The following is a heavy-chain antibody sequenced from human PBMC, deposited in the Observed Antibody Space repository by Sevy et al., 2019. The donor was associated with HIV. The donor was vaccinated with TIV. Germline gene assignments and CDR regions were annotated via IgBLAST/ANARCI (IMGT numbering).Heavy chain of an antibody. Sequence: GGSLRLSCAASGPTFSSHAMHWVRQAPGKGLEWVAVISSAGSNKYYADSVKGRFTISRDNPKNTLYLQMNSLRPEDTAVYYCTRDAGYSIAWSPSDYWGQGTLVTVSS. D-gene: IGHD6-19*01. V-gene: IGHV3-30-3*01. CDR2: ISSAGSNK. CDR3: TRDAGYSIAWSPSDY. J-gene: IGHJ4*02. CDR1: GPTFSSHA.